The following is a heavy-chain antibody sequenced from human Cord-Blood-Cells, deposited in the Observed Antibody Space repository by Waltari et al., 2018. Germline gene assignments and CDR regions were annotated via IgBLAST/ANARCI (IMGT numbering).Heavy chain of an antibody. J-gene: IGHJ6*03. CDR3: ARDDGVVINYYYYMDV. CDR1: GYTFTGYY. Sequence: CRKASGYTFTGYYMHWVRQAPGQGLEWMGWINPNSGDTSISKAYMELSRLRSDDTAVYYCARDDGVVINYYYYMDVWGKGTTVTVS. CDR2: INPNSG. D-gene: IGHD3-3*01. V-gene: IGHV1-2*02.